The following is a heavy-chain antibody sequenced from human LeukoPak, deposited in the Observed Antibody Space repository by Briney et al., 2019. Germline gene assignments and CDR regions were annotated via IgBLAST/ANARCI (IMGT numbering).Heavy chain of an antibody. J-gene: IGHJ5*02. V-gene: IGHV4-39*02. CDR3: ARRSGDWAVNWFDP. CDR2: LYSDGRT. CDR1: GGSITGTTYY. D-gene: IGHD2-21*02. Sequence: SETLSLTCTVSGGSITGTTYYWAWFRQPPGKGLEWIGSLYSDGRTFYGPSLKSRITISGDTSKNHFSLKLTSVTPADTAVYYCARRSGDWAVNWFDPWGQGTLVTVSS.